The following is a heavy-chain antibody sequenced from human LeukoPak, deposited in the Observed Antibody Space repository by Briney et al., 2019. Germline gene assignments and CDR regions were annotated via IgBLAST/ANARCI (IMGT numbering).Heavy chain of an antibody. Sequence: GGSLRLSCAASGFTFSDYYMSWIRQAPGKRLEWVSYISSGGSAIYYADSVKARFTISRDNAKNSLYLQMNSLRAEDTAVYYCARDPTAFASWFDPWGQGTLVTVSS. V-gene: IGHV3-11*01. CDR3: ARDPTAFASWFDP. J-gene: IGHJ5*02. CDR1: GFTFSDYY. CDR2: ISSGGSAI. D-gene: IGHD4-17*01.